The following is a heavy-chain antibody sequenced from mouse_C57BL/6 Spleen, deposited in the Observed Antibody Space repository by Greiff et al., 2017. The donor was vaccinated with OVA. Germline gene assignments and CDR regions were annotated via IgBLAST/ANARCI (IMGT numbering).Heavy chain of an antibody. CDR2: INPNNGGT. Sequence: VQLKQSGPELVKPGASVKMSCKASGYTFTDYNMHWVKQSHGKSLEWIGYINPNNGGTSYNQKFKGKATLTVNKSSSTAYMELRSLPSEDSAVYYCANFGGAMDYWGQGTSVTVSS. D-gene: IGHD3-1*01. J-gene: IGHJ4*01. V-gene: IGHV1-22*01. CDR3: ANFGGAMDY. CDR1: GYTFTDYN.